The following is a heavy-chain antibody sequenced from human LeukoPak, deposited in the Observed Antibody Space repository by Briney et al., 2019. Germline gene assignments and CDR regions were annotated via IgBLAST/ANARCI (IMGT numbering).Heavy chain of an antibody. V-gene: IGHV4-4*07. CDR1: GGSISTYY. Sequence: PSETLSLTCTVSGGSISTYYWSWIRQSAGKGLEWIGRIYPTGSTNYNPSLKSRATMSVDTSKNQFSLKLTSVTAADTAVYYCARDLRDYLYGMDVWGQGTTVNVSS. J-gene: IGHJ6*02. CDR3: ARDLRDYLYGMDV. CDR2: IYPTGST.